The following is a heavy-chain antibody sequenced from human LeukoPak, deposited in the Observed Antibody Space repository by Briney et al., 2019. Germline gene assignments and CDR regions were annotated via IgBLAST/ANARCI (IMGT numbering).Heavy chain of an antibody. Sequence: HPGGSLRLSCAASGFTFSSYGMSWVRQAPGKGLEWLANINDDGKTKNHVDSVKGRFTISRDNARNLLYLQMNSLRADDTAVYFCTRDDGYNRFYIWGQGTMVSISS. D-gene: IGHD5-24*01. CDR3: TRDDGYNRFYI. V-gene: IGHV3-7*01. CDR2: INDDGKTK. CDR1: GFTFSSYG. J-gene: IGHJ3*02.